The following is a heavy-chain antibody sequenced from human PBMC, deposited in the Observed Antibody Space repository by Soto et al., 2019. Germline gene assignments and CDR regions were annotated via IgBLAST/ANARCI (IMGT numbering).Heavy chain of an antibody. CDR2: INPSGGST. V-gene: IGHV1-46*01. Sequence: GASVKVSCKASGYTFTSYYMHWVRQAPGQGLEWMGIINPSGGSTSYAQKFQGRVTMTRDTSTSTVYMELSSLRSEDTAVYYCAREYYGDFHYRWFDPWGQGTLVTVSS. CDR3: AREYYGDFHYRWFDP. D-gene: IGHD4-17*01. CDR1: GYTFTSYY. J-gene: IGHJ5*02.